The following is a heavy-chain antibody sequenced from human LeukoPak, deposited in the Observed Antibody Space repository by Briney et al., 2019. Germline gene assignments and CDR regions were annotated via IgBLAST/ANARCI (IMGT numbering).Heavy chain of an antibody. J-gene: IGHJ4*02. CDR3: ARLAVDSSDF. Sequence: GGSLRLSCAASGFTFSSYWMHWVRQAPGKGLVWVSRINTDGRSTSYVDSVKGRFTISRDNAKNTLYLQMNSLRAVDTAVYYCARLAVDSSDFWGQGTLVTVSS. CDR2: INTDGRST. V-gene: IGHV3-74*01. D-gene: IGHD6-25*01. CDR1: GFTFSSYW.